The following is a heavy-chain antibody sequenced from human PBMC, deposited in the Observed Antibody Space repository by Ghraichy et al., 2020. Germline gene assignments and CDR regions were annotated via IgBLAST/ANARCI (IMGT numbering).Heavy chain of an antibody. J-gene: IGHJ6*02. Sequence: SETLSLTCTVSGDSISSYYWTWIRQPPGKGLEWIGYIYYSGSTNYNPSLKSRVAISVDTSKNQFSLKLSSVTAADTAVYYCAKILGRPGSIYGMDVWGQGTTVTVSS. CDR1: GDSISSYY. V-gene: IGHV4-59*01. CDR2: IYYSGST. CDR3: AKILGRPGSIYGMDV. D-gene: IGHD7-27*01.